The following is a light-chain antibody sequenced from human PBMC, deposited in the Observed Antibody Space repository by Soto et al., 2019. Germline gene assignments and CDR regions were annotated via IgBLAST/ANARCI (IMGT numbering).Light chain of an antibody. V-gene: IGKV1-5*01. J-gene: IGKJ1*01. CDR2: DAS. Sequence: DIQMTQSPSTLSASVGARVTITCRASQSITIWLAWYQQKPGKAPKLLIFDASSLESGVPSRFSGRGSGTKFTLTICSPQPDDFATYYCQHYNSYSWTFGQGTKVEIK. CDR3: QHYNSYSWT. CDR1: QSITIW.